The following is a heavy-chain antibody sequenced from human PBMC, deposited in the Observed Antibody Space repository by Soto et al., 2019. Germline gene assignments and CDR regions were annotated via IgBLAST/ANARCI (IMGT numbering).Heavy chain of an antibody. V-gene: IGHV4-34*01. Sequence: PSETLSLTCAVYGGSFSGYYWSWIRQPPGKGLEWIGEINHSGSTNYNPSLKSRVTISVDTSKNQFSLKLSSVTAADTAVYYCARAARTYYYYYMDVWGKGTTVTVSS. J-gene: IGHJ6*03. CDR2: INHSGST. CDR1: GGSFSGYY. CDR3: ARAARTYYYYYMDV.